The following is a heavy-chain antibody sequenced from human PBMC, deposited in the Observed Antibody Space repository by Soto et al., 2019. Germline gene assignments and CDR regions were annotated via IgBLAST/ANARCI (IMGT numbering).Heavy chain of an antibody. V-gene: IGHV3-30-3*01. CDR2: ISYDGSNK. D-gene: IGHD3-22*01. Sequence: EGSLRLSCAASGFTFSSYAMHWVRQAPGKGLEWVAVISYDGSNKYYADSVKGRFTISRDNSKNTLYLQMNSLRAEDTAVYYCARLVVITTHDAFDIWGQGTMVTVSS. CDR3: ARLVVITTHDAFDI. CDR1: GFTFSSYA. J-gene: IGHJ3*02.